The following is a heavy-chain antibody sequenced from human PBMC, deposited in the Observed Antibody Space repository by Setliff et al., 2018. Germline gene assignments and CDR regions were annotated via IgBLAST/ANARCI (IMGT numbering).Heavy chain of an antibody. CDR1: GFTVGSHY. D-gene: IGHD2-21*01. J-gene: IGHJ3*02. Sequence: GESLKISCAASGFTVGSHYMSWVRQAPGRGLEWVSVIYSGGSTYYADSVKGRFTISRDHPKNTLYLQMNSLRAEDTAVYYCARVVGDPDAFDIWGQGTMVTVSS. CDR2: IYSGGST. CDR3: ARVVGDPDAFDI. V-gene: IGHV3-66*02.